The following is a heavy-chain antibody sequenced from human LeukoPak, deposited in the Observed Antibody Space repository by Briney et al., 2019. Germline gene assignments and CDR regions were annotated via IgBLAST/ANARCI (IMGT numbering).Heavy chain of an antibody. Sequence: PSETLSLTCAVSGYSISSSNWWGWIRQPPGKGLEWIGYIYYSGSTYYSPSLKSRATISADTSKNQFSLKLTSVTAADTALYYCARAGYCSGGSCNGMDVWGQGTTVTVSS. CDR1: GYSISSSNW. D-gene: IGHD2-15*01. CDR2: IYYSGST. CDR3: ARAGYCSGGSCNGMDV. J-gene: IGHJ6*02. V-gene: IGHV4-28*03.